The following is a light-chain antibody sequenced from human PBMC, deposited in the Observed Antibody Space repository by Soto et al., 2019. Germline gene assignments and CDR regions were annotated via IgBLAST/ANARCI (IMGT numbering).Light chain of an antibody. CDR1: QSVSNNY. CDR2: GAS. CDR3: QQYGSSAPIT. Sequence: ELVMTQSPATRSVSPGERATLSCRAIQSVSNNYLAWYQQKPGQAPRLLIYGASIRATGIPDRFSGSGSETDFTLTISRLEPEDFALYYCQQYGSSAPITFGQGTRLEIK. J-gene: IGKJ5*01. V-gene: IGKV3-20*01.